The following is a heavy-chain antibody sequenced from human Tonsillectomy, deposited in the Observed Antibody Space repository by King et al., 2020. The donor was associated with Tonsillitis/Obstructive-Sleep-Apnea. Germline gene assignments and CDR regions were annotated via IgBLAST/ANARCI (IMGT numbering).Heavy chain of an antibody. CDR1: GFDFSKYW. CDR2: IKQDGSEK. CDR3: AKATLRYSSSWSFDY. V-gene: IGHV3-7*01. D-gene: IGHD6-13*01. J-gene: IGHJ4*02. Sequence: VQLVESGGGLGQPGETLRLSCAASGFDFSKYWMSWVRQAPGKGLEWVANIKQDGSEKYYLDSVKGRVTISRDNAKNTLYLQMNSLRAEDTAVYFCAKATLRYSSSWSFDYWGQGTLVTVSS.